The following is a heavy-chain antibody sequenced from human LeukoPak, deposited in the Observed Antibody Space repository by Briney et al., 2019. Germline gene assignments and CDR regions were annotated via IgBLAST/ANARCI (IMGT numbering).Heavy chain of an antibody. CDR2: ISSSSTYI. CDR1: GFAFSSYN. V-gene: IGHV3-21*04. D-gene: IGHD1-26*01. J-gene: IGHJ5*02. Sequence: KPGGSLRLSCAASGFAFSSYNMNWVRQAPGKGLEWVSSISSSSTYIDYADSVKGRFTISRDNAKNSLYLQMNNLKTEDTAVYYCAREWEYLQSWGQGTLVTVSS. CDR3: AREWEYLQS.